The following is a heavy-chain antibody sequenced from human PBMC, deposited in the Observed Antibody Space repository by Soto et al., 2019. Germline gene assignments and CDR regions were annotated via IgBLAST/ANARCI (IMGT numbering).Heavy chain of an antibody. D-gene: IGHD3-10*01. CDR1: GGSISSGDYY. Sequence: QVQLQESGPGLVKPSQTLSLTCTVSGGSISSGDYYWSWIRQPPGKGLEWIGYIYYSGSTYYNPSHKSRVTISVDTSKNPFSLKLSSVTAADTAVYYCARVRGYGSGSHYYYGMDVWGQGTTVTVSS. J-gene: IGHJ6*02. CDR3: ARVRGYGSGSHYYYGMDV. V-gene: IGHV4-30-4*01. CDR2: IYYSGST.